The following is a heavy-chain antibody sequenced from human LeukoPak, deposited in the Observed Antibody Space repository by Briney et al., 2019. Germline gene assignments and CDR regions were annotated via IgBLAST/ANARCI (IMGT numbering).Heavy chain of an antibody. CDR2: IYHSGST. Sequence: SETLSLTCAVSGGSISSSNWWSWVRQPPGKGLEWIGEIYHSGSTNYNPSLKSRVTISVDKSKNQFSLKLSSVTAADTAVYYCAREGRGYDAHFDYWGQGTLVTVSS. CDR1: GGSISSSNW. J-gene: IGHJ4*02. D-gene: IGHD5-12*01. CDR3: AREGRGYDAHFDY. V-gene: IGHV4-4*02.